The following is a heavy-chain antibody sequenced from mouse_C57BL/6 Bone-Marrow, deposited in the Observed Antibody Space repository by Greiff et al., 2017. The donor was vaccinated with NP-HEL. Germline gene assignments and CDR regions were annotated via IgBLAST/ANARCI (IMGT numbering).Heavy chain of an antibody. CDR1: GLTFSDYY. J-gene: IGHJ4*01. CDR2: INYDGSST. D-gene: IGHD2-4*01. CDR3: AREGGLRRRTYAMDY. V-gene: IGHV5-16*01. Sequence: EVKLVESEGGLVQPGSSMKLSCTASGLTFSDYYMAWVRQVPEKGLEWVANINYDGSSTYYLDSLKSRFIISRDNAKNILYLQMRSLKSEDTATYYCAREGGLRRRTYAMDYWGQGTSVTVSS.